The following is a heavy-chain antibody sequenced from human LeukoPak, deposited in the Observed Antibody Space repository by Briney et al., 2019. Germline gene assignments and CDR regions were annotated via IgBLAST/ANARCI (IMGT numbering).Heavy chain of an antibody. D-gene: IGHD2-2*01. V-gene: IGHV4-59*01. J-gene: IGHJ5*02. CDR1: GGSFSGYY. CDR2: IYYSGST. CDR3: ARDRSRYCSSTSCYAGDWFDP. Sequence: SETLSLTCAVYGGSFSGYYWSWIRQPPGKGLEWIGYIYYSGSTNYNPSLKSRVTISVDTSKNQFSLKLSSVTAADTAVYYCARDRSRYCSSTSCYAGDWFDPWGQGTLVTVSS.